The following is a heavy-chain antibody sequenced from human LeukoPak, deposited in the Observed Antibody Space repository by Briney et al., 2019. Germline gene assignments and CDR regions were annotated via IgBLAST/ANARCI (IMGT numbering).Heavy chain of an antibody. D-gene: IGHD1-26*01. CDR2: ISSSSSYI. CDR1: GFTFSSYG. CDR3: TRDEVGATTEFDS. J-gene: IGHJ4*02. Sequence: GGSLRLSCAASGFTFSSYGMHWVRQAPGKGLEWVSSISSSSSYIYYADSVKGRFSISRDNAMNSLYLQMNSLRAEDTAVYYCTRDEVGATTEFDSWGQGTLVTVS. V-gene: IGHV3-21*01.